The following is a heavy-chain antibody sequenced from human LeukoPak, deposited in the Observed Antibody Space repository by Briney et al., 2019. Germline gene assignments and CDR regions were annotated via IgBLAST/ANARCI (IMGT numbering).Heavy chain of an antibody. Sequence: PSETLSLTCTVSGGSISSYYWSWIRQHPGKGLEWIGYIYYSGSTYYNPSLKSRVTISVDTSKNQFSLKLSSVTAADTAVYYCARDRGCESAATSGYFDYWGQGTLVTVSS. CDR2: IYYSGST. V-gene: IGHV4-59*06. CDR3: ARDRGCESAATSGYFDY. J-gene: IGHJ4*02. D-gene: IGHD2-15*01. CDR1: GGSISSYY.